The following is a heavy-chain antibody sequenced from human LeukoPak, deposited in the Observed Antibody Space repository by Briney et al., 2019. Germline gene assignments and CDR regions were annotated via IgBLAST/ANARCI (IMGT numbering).Heavy chain of an antibody. Sequence: GGSLRLSCEASGFSNYMIWVRQAPGKGLEWVSLTHSDGNTYYADSVKGRFTISRDNSENSLFLQMNTLRAEDTAVYYCARGENGIGAAFDIWGQGTMVTVS. V-gene: IGHV3-53*01. J-gene: IGHJ3*02. CDR2: THSDGNT. CDR3: ARGENGIGAAFDI. CDR1: GFSNY. D-gene: IGHD3-16*01.